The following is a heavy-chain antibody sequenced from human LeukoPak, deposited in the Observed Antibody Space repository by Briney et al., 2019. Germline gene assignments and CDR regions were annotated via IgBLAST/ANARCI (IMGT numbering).Heavy chain of an antibody. V-gene: IGHV1-18*01. CDR1: GYTFTSYG. Sequence: ASVKVSCTASGYTFTSYGISWVRQAPGQGLEWMGWISAYNGNPNYAQKLQGRVTMTTDTSTSTAYMELRSLRSDDTAVYYCARGPITIFGVADSYYMDVWGKGTTVTVSS. D-gene: IGHD3-3*01. CDR2: ISAYNGNP. CDR3: ARGPITIFGVADSYYMDV. J-gene: IGHJ6*03.